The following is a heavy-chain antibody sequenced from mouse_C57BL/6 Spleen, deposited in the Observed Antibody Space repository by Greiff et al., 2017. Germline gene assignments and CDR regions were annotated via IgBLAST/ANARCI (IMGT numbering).Heavy chain of an antibody. Sequence: EVKLVESGGGLVKPGGSLNLSCAASGFTFSSYAMSWVRQTPEKRLEWVATISDGGSYTYYPDHVKGRFTISRATAKNNLYLQMSHLKSEDTAMYYVTRDRGSSNWGSMDDWGQGTSVTVSS. J-gene: IGHJ4*01. D-gene: IGHD4-1*01. V-gene: IGHV5-4*01. CDR1: GFTFSSYA. CDR3: TRDRGSSNWGSMDD. CDR2: ISDGGSYT.